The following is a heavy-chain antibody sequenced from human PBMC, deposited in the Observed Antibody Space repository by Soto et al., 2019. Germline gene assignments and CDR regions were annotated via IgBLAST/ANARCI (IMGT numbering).Heavy chain of an antibody. CDR1: GFTFSSYA. CDR3: ARGQWSVVVVIAFDY. Sequence: PGGPLRLSCAASGFTFSSYAMHWVRQAPGKGLEWVAVISYDGSNKYYADSVKGRFTISRDNSNNTLYLQMNSLRSEDTAVYYCARGQWSVVVVIAFDYFCQETLVTISS. D-gene: IGHD2-21*01. V-gene: IGHV3-30-3*01. J-gene: IGHJ4*01. CDR2: ISYDGSNK.